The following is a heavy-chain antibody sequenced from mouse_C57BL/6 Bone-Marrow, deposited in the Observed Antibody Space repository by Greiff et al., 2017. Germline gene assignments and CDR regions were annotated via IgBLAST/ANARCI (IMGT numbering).Heavy chain of an antibody. V-gene: IGHV5-4*01. CDR3: AREASWFAY. CDR2: ISDGGSYT. Sequence: EVQRVESGGGLVKPGGSLKLSCAASGFTFSSYAMSWVRQTPEKRLEWVATISDGGSYTYYPDNVKGRFAISRDNAKNKLYLQMSHLKSEDTAMYYCAREASWFAYWGQGTLVTVSA. J-gene: IGHJ3*01. CDR1: GFTFSSYA.